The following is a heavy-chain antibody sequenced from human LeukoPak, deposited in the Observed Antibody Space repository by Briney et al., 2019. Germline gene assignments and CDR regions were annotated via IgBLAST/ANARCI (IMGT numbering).Heavy chain of an antibody. V-gene: IGHV3-23*01. D-gene: IGHD3-22*01. CDR1: GFTFSSYA. Sequence: LTGGSLRFYCAASGFTFSSYAMSWVRQAPGKGLQWVSAISGSGGSTYYADSVKGRFTISRDNSKNTLYLQMNSLRAEDTAVYYCAKGAADYYDSSGYYGIDYWGQGTLVTVSS. CDR3: AKGAADYYDSSGYYGIDY. CDR2: ISGSGGST. J-gene: IGHJ4*02.